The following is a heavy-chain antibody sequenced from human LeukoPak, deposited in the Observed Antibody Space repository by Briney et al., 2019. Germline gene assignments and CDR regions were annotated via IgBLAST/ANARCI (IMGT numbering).Heavy chain of an antibody. Sequence: GGSLRLSCAASGLTFNNAWMSWVRQAPGKGLEWVGRIKSKTDGGTTDYAAPVKGRFTISRDDSKNTLYLQMNSLKTEDTAVYYCTTDRPIAARLYYFDYWGQGTLVTVSS. CDR3: TTDRPIAARLYYFDY. V-gene: IGHV3-15*01. D-gene: IGHD6-6*01. CDR1: GLTFNNAW. CDR2: IKSKTDGGTT. J-gene: IGHJ4*02.